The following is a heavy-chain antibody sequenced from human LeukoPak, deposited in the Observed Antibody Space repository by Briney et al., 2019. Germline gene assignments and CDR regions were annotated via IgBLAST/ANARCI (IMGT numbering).Heavy chain of an antibody. V-gene: IGHV4-59*01. D-gene: IGHD6-13*01. Sequence: SETLSLTCTVSGGSISSYYWSWIRQPPGKGLEWIGYIYYSGSTNYNPSLKSRVTISVDTSKNQFSLKLSSVTAADTAAYYCARVAAAGTWFDYWGQGTLVTVSS. CDR2: IYYSGST. J-gene: IGHJ4*02. CDR1: GGSISSYY. CDR3: ARVAAAGTWFDY.